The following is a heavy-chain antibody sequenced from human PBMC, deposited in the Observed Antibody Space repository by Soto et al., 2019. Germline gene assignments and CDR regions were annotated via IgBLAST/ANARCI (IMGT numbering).Heavy chain of an antibody. CDR3: ARGRSSGIWGIYRFGNLFDP. Sequence: SETLSLTCAVYGGSFSGYYWSWIRQPPGKGLEWIGEINHSGSTNYNPSLKSRVTISVDTSKNQFSLKLSSVTAADTAVYYCARGRSSGIWGIYRFGNLFDPWGQRTLVTVSS. V-gene: IGHV4-34*01. CDR1: GGSFSGYY. D-gene: IGHD3-16*02. J-gene: IGHJ5*02. CDR2: INHSGST.